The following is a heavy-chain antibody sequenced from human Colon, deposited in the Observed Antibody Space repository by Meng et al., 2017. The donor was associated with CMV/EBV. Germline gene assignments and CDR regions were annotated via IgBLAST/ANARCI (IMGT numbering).Heavy chain of an antibody. CDR2: ISAGGGST. J-gene: IGHJ5*02. CDR3: AKAHYADPS. V-gene: IGHV3-23*01. Sequence: GESLKISCAASGFTFSSYAMTWVRQAPGKGLEWVSAISAGGGSTFYADSVKGRYTTSRDNSKNTLYLQMNSLRAEDTAVYYCAKAHYADPSWGQGTLVTISS. CDR1: GFTFSSYA. D-gene: IGHD4-17*01.